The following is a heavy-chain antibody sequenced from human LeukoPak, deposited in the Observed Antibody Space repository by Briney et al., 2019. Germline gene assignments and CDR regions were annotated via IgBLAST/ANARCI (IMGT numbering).Heavy chain of an antibody. Sequence: GGSLRLSCAASGFTFSSYWMHWVRQAPGKGLVWVSRINSDGNSAIYADSVKGRFTFSRDNAKNTLYLQMNSLRAEDTAVYYCVRDKFGTLIYGSSCFGSWGQGTLVIVSS. J-gene: IGHJ4*02. CDR3: VRDKFGTLIYGSSCFGS. D-gene: IGHD6-6*01. CDR1: GFTFSSYW. V-gene: IGHV3-74*01. CDR2: INSDGNSA.